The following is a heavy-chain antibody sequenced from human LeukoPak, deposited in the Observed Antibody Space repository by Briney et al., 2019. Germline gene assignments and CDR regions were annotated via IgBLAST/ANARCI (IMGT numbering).Heavy chain of an antibody. J-gene: IGHJ4*02. V-gene: IGHV4-61*09. D-gene: IGHD2/OR15-2a*01. CDR2: IYTSGST. CDR3: ARCTSTTCYNFDY. Sequence: SETLSLTCTVSGGSDNSGSYYWNWIRQSAGKGLEWIGHIYTSGSTNCNPSLKSRVTTSLDTSKNQFSLELNSVTAADTAVYYCARCTSTTCYNFDYWGQGTLVTVSS. CDR1: GGSDNSGSYY.